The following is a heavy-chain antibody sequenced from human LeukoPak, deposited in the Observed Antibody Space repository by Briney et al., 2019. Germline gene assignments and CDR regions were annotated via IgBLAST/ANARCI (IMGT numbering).Heavy chain of an antibody. D-gene: IGHD3-22*01. V-gene: IGHV1-69*04. J-gene: IGHJ4*02. CDR2: IIPILGIA. CDR3: VGAQKEVDYYDSSMFRLPDY. Sequence: EASVKVSCKASGGTFSSYAISWVRQAPGQGLEWMGRIIPILGIANYAQKFQGRVTITADKSTSTAYMELSSLRSEDTAVYYCVGAQKEVDYYDSSMFRLPDYWGQGTLVTVSS. CDR1: GGTFSSYA.